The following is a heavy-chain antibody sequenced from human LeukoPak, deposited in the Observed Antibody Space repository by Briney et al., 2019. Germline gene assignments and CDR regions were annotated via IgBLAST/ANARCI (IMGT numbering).Heavy chain of an antibody. CDR1: GFTFSSYS. D-gene: IGHD4-23*01. CDR2: ISSSSSYI. J-gene: IGHJ3*02. V-gene: IGHV3-21*01. Sequence: PGGSLRLSCAASGFTFSSYSMNWVRQAPGKGLEWVSSISSSSSYIYYADSVKGRFTTSRDNAKNSLYLQMNSLRAEDTAVYYCASDPVEDAFDIWGQGTMVTVSS. CDR3: ASDPVEDAFDI.